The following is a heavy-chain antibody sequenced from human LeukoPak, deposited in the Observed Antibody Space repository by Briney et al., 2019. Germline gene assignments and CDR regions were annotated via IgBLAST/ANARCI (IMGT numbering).Heavy chain of an antibody. J-gene: IGHJ6*02. V-gene: IGHV4-34*01. D-gene: IGHD2-2*01. CDR3: ARAPIVVVPAASMDV. Sequence: SETLYLTCAVYGGSFSGYYWSWIRQPPGKGLEWIGEINHSGSTNYNPSLKSRVTISVDTSKNQFSLKLSSVTAADTAVYYCARAPIVVVPAASMDVWGQGTTVTVSS. CDR2: INHSGST. CDR1: GGSFSGYY.